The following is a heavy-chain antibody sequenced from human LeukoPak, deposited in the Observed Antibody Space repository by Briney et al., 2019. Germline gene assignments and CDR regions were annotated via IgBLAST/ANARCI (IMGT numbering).Heavy chain of an antibody. Sequence: SXAXSXFXFSSXGMXWVRQAPGKGLEWVAVIWYDGSNKYYADSVKGRFTISRDNSKNTLYLQMNSLRAEDTAVYYCASVDYWGQGTLVTVSS. CDR2: IWYDGSNK. CDR1: XFXFSSXG. V-gene: IGHV3-33*01. J-gene: IGHJ4*02. CDR3: ASVDY.